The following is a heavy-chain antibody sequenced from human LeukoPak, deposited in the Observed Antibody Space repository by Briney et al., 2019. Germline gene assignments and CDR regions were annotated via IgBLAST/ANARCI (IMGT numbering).Heavy chain of an antibody. CDR2: ISAYNGNT. D-gene: IGHD3-10*01. CDR1: GYTFTSYG. J-gene: IGHJ4*02. V-gene: IGHV1-18*01. Sequence: ASVKVSCKASGYTFTSYGISWVRQAPGQGLGWMGWISAYNGNTNYAQKLQGRVTMTTDTSTSTAYMELRSLRSDDTAVYYCARDRTMVRGVTQEIDYWGQGTLVTVSS. CDR3: ARDRTMVRGVTQEIDY.